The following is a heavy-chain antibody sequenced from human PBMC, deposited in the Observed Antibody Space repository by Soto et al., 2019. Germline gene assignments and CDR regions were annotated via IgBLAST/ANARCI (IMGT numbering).Heavy chain of an antibody. D-gene: IGHD2-15*01. J-gene: IGHJ3*02. CDR2: IWYDGSNK. CDR3: AREGSGLPFETFDI. CDR1: GFTFSSYG. V-gene: IGHV3-33*01. Sequence: PGGSLRLSCAASGFTFSSYGMHWVRQAPGKGLEWVAVIWYDGSNKYYADSVKGRFTISRDNSKNTLYLQMNSLRAEDTAVYYCAREGSGLPFETFDIWGQGTMVTVSS.